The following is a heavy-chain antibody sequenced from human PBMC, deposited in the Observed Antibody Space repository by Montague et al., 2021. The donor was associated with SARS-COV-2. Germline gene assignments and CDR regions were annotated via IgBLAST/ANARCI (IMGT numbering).Heavy chain of an antibody. CDR1: GFTYSKYG. CDR2: IWNDGSKK. CDR3: VGDPGDPDTFDY. J-gene: IGHJ4*02. V-gene: IGHV3-33*01. D-gene: IGHD7-27*01. Sequence: SLRLSCVASGFTYSKYGVHWVRQALGKGLEWVASIWNDGSKKYHSDSXKGRFTISRDNSNNMLYLQMDSLRAEDAAVYYCVGDPGDPDTFDYWGQGTQVTVSS.